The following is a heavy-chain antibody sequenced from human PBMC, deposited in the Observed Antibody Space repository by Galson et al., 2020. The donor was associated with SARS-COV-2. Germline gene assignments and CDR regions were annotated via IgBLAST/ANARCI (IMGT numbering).Heavy chain of an antibody. J-gene: IGHJ4*02. Sequence: ASETLSLTCTVSGGSISNGDYYWSWIRQPPGKGLEWIGYIYYTGSTYYSPSLKSRLTMSLDTSNNQFSLKLTSVTAADTAVYYCATDEKGIRFDNWGQGALVTVSS. CDR1: GGSISNGDYY. D-gene: IGHD3-16*01. V-gene: IGHV4-30-4*01. CDR2: IYYTGST. CDR3: ATDEKGIRFDN.